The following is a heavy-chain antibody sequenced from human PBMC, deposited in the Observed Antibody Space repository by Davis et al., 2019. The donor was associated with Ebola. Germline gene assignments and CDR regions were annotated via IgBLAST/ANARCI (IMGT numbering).Heavy chain of an antibody. J-gene: IGHJ5*02. CDR3: ARDSSMVREWGWFDP. CDR1: SYNFIEYF. Sequence: SVKVSCKASSYNFIEYFFHWFRQAPGQGLEWMGGIIPIFGTANYAQKFQGRVTITADESTSTAYMELSSLRSEDTAVYYCARDSSMVREWGWFDPWGQGTLVTVSS. D-gene: IGHD3-10*01. V-gene: IGHV1-69*13. CDR2: IIPIFGTA.